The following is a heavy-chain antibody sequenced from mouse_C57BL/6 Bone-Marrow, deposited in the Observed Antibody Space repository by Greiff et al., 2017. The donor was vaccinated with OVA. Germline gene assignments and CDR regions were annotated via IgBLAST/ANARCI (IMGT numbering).Heavy chain of an antibody. CDR1: GYTFTSYG. V-gene: IGHV1-81*01. CDR2: IYPRSGNT. Sequence: QVQLQQSGAELARPGASVKLSCKASGYTFTSYGISWVKQRTGQGLEWIGEIYPRSGNTYYNEKFKGKATLTADKSSSTAYMELRSLTSEDSAVYFCAVYGYVDWFAYWGQGTLVTVSA. J-gene: IGHJ3*01. D-gene: IGHD2-2*01. CDR3: AVYGYVDWFAY.